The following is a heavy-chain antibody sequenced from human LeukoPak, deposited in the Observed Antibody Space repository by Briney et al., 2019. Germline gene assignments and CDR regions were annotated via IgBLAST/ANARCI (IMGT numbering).Heavy chain of an antibody. CDR1: GDSVRSGSTY. V-gene: IGHV4-61*01. CDR3: ARTYSGRSYYFDC. D-gene: IGHD1-26*01. CDR2: IAYSGVT. J-gene: IGHJ4*02. Sequence: SETLSLTCTVSGDSVRSGSTYWSWIRQPPGKGLEWLGYIAYSGVTSYKPSLQSQITISVDTSKNQFSLKLSSVTAADTAVYYCARTYSGRSYYFDCWGQGTLVTVSS.